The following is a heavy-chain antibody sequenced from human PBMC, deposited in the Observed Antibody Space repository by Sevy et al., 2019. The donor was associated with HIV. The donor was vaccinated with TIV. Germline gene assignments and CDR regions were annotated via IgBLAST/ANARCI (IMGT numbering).Heavy chain of an antibody. CDR1: GSTFSSSA. CDR3: ARGEEDYCSSTSCFLGP. D-gene: IGHD2-2*01. Sequence: GGSRRLSFAAFGSTFSSSAMHWVSQAPGKGLKGVAVISYDGSNKYYAESVKARFTISRDNSKNTLYLQMNSLRAADTAVYYCARGEEDYCSSTSCFLGPWGQGTLVTVSS. V-gene: IGHV3-30-3*01. J-gene: IGHJ5*02. CDR2: ISYDGSNK.